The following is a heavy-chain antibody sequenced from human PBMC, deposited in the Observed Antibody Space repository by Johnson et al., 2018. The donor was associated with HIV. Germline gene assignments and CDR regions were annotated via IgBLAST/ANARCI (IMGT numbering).Heavy chain of an antibody. CDR2: ISYDGSNK. V-gene: IGHV3-30*04. Sequence: QMLLVESGGGVVQPGRSLRLSCAASGFTFSSYAMHWVRQAPGKGLEWVAVISYDGSNKYYADSVKGRFTISRDTSKNTLYLQMNSLRAEDTAVYYCAREGGECSSTSCYQDAFDIWGQGTMVTVSS. CDR3: AREGGECSSTSCYQDAFDI. J-gene: IGHJ3*02. CDR1: GFTFSSYA. D-gene: IGHD2-2*01.